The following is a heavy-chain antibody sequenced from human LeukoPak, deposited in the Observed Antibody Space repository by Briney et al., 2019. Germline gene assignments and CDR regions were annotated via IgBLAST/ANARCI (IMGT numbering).Heavy chain of an antibody. CDR1: GGSISSSSYY. D-gene: IGHD3-10*01. J-gene: IGHJ5*02. CDR3: ATGFGEFSYVYPMTYNWFDP. Sequence: SETLSLTCTVSGGSISSSSYYWGWIRQPPGKGLEWIGSIYYSGSTYYNPSLKSRVTISVDTSKNQFSLKLSSVTAADTAVYYCATGFGEFSYVYPMTYNWFDPWGQGTLVTVSS. V-gene: IGHV4-39*01. CDR2: IYYSGST.